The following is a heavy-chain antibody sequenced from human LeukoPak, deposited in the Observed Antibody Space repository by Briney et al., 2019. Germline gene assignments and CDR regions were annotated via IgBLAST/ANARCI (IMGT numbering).Heavy chain of an antibody. Sequence: GGSLRLSCAASGFTFDDHGMRWVRQTPGKGLEWVVLISYDESDKYYADSVKGQFTISRDNSKNTLYLQMNSLRAEDTAMYYCAKDRHYASNLFDYWGQGTLVTVSS. CDR1: GFTFDDHG. CDR2: ISYDESDK. V-gene: IGHV3-30*18. J-gene: IGHJ4*02. D-gene: IGHD3-10*01. CDR3: AKDRHYASNLFDY.